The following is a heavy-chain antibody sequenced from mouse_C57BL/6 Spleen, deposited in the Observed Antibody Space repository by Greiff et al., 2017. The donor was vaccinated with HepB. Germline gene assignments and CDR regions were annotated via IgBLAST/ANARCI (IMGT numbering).Heavy chain of an antibody. CDR3: TTHYGSSPDWYFDV. D-gene: IGHD1-1*01. CDR1: GFNIKDYY. V-gene: IGHV14-1*01. J-gene: IGHJ1*03. Sequence: EVQLQQSGAELVRPGASVKLSCTASGFNIKDYYMHWVKQRPEQGLEWIGRIDPEDGDTEYAPKCQGKATMTADTSSNTAYLQLSSLTSEDTAVYYCTTHYGSSPDWYFDVWGTGTTVTVAS. CDR2: IDPEDGDT.